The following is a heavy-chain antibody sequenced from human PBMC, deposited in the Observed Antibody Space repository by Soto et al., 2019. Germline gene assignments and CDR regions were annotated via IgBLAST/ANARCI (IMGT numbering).Heavy chain of an antibody. CDR1: GYTFTSYG. V-gene: IGHV1-18*04. CDR3: ARDQGKGPPVGYYYGMDV. D-gene: IGHD1-26*01. CDR2: ISAYNGNT. Sequence: QVPLVQSGAEVKKPGASVKVSCKASGYTFTSYGISWVRQAPGHGLEWMGWISAYNGNTNYAQKLQGRVTMTTDTSTSTAYMELRSLRSDDTAVYYCARDQGKGPPVGYYYGMDVWGQGTTVTVSS. J-gene: IGHJ6*02.